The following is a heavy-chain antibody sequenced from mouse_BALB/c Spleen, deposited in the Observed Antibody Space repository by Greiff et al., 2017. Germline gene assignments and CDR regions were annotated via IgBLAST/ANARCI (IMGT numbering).Heavy chain of an antibody. CDR1: GFTFSDYY. J-gene: IGHJ4*01. D-gene: IGHD1-1*01. CDR3: ARGFTTVVARAMDY. CDR2: ISDGGSYT. Sequence: EVHLVESGGGLVKPGGSLKLSCAASGFTFSDYYMYWVRQTPEKRLEWVATISDGGSYTYYPDSVKGRFTISRDNAKNNLYLQMNSLKSEDTAMYYCARGFTTVVARAMDYWGQGTSVTVSS. V-gene: IGHV5-4*02.